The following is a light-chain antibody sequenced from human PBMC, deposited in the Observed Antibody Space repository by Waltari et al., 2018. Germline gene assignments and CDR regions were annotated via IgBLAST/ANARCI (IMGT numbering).Light chain of an antibody. J-gene: IGLJ3*02. CDR1: SSDVGGYNY. V-gene: IGLV2-11*01. Sequence: QSALTQPRPVSGSPGPSVTISCTGTSSDVGGYNYVSWYQQHPGKAPQLMIYDVSKRPSGVPVRFSGSKSGNTASLTISGLQAEDEADYYCCSYAGSYTWVFGGGTKLTVL. CDR3: CSYAGSYTWV. CDR2: DVS.